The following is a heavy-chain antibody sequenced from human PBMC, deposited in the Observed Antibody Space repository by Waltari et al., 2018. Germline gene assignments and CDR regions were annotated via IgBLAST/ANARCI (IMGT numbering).Heavy chain of an antibody. Sequence: QVQLQESGPGLVKPSETLSLTCAVSGYSISSGYYWGWIRQPPGKGLEWIGSIYHSGSTYYNPSLRSRVTISVDTSKNQFSLKLSSVTAADTAVYYCASRWDYGEDYWGQGTLVTVSS. CDR2: IYHSGST. J-gene: IGHJ4*02. V-gene: IGHV4-38-2*01. CDR3: ASRWDYGEDY. CDR1: GYSISSGYY. D-gene: IGHD4-17*01.